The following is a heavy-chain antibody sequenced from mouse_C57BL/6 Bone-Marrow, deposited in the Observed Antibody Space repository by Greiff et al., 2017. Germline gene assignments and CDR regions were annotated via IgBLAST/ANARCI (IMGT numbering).Heavy chain of an antibody. V-gene: IGHV5-4*01. CDR2: ISDGGGYT. CDR3: ARDPGFAY. CDR1: GFTFSSYA. Sequence: EVQVVESGGGLVKPGGSLKLSCAASGFTFSSYAMSWVRQTPEKRLEWVATISDGGGYTYYPDNVKGRFTISRDNAKNNLYLQMSHLKSEDTAMYYCARDPGFAYWGQGTLVTVSA. J-gene: IGHJ3*01.